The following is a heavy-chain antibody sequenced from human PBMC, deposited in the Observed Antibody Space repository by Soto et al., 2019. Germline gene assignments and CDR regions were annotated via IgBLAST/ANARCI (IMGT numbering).Heavy chain of an antibody. Sequence: SVKVSCKASGGTFSSYAISWVRQAPGQGLEWMGGIIPIFGTANYAQKFQGRVTITADESTSTAYMELSSLRSEDTAVYYCARDHTRGYYDSSGYLDAFDTWGQGTMVTVSS. V-gene: IGHV1-69*13. CDR3: ARDHTRGYYDSSGYLDAFDT. CDR2: IIPIFGTA. D-gene: IGHD3-22*01. CDR1: GGTFSSYA. J-gene: IGHJ3*02.